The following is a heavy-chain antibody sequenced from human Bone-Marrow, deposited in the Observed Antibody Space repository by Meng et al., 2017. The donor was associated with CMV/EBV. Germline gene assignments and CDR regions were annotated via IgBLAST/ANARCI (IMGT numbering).Heavy chain of an antibody. CDR1: GYSFSTYW. D-gene: IGHD3-3*01. CDR3: ARRGGYDFWSGYLLDY. CDR2: IYPGDSDT. Sequence: GESLKISCQGSGYSFSTYWIGWVRQMPGKGLEWMGIIYPGDSDTRYSPSFQGQVTISADKSISTAYLQWSSLKASDTAMYYCARRGGYDFWSGYLLDYWGQGTLVTVSS. J-gene: IGHJ4*02. V-gene: IGHV5-51*01.